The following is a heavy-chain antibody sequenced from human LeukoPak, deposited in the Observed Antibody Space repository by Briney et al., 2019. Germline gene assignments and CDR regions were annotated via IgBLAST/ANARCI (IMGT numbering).Heavy chain of an antibody. Sequence: SETLSLTCPVSGGSISSGGYYWSWIRQHPGKGLEWIWYIYYSGSTYYNPSLKSPVTISVDTSKNQFSLKLSSVTAADRAVYYCARSRSKAFEYWGQGTLVTVSS. V-gene: IGHV4-31*01. CDR1: GGSISSGGYY. CDR3: ARSRSKAFEY. J-gene: IGHJ4*02. D-gene: IGHD2-2*01. CDR2: IYYSGST.